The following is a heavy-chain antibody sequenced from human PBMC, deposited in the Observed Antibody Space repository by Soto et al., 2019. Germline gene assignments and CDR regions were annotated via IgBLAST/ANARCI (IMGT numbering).Heavy chain of an antibody. CDR1: GTSISSYF. D-gene: IGHD6-19*01. Sequence: SETLSLTCTVSGTSISSYFWTWIRQPAGKGLDWIGRISTSGTTNYNPSLKSRVTMSVDTSKNHFSLNLTSVTAADTAVYYCAREAGPARWFDPWGQGXLVTVYS. V-gene: IGHV4-4*07. CDR3: AREAGPARWFDP. J-gene: IGHJ5*02. CDR2: ISTSGTT.